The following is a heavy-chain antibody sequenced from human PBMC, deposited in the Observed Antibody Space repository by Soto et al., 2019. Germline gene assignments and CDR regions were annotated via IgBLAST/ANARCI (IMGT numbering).Heavy chain of an antibody. D-gene: IGHD3-3*02. CDR3: ARESFSASPNFFDY. Sequence: VGSLRLSCAASGFAFSNYEMNWVRQAPGKGLEWVSYISLSGSTIYYADSVKGRFTISRDDAKNSLYLQMNSLRADDTAVYYCARESFSASPNFFDYWGQGTLVTVSS. J-gene: IGHJ4*02. CDR1: GFAFSNYE. V-gene: IGHV3-48*03. CDR2: ISLSGSTI.